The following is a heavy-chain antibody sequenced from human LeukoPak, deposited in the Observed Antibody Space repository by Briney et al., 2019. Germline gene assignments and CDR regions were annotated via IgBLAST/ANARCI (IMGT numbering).Heavy chain of an antibody. CDR2: ISGPGSST. V-gene: IGHV3-23*01. Sequence: GCSLRLSCATSGFTFSSYGMNWVRQAPGKGLEWASTISGPGSSTYSADSAKARFTISRHNSKNTLYLQMHSLRAEDRAIYYCAKPSRDFDSSGYSQFDYWGQGALVSVSS. CDR1: GFTFSSYG. J-gene: IGHJ4*02. CDR3: AKPSRDFDSSGYSQFDY. D-gene: IGHD3-22*01.